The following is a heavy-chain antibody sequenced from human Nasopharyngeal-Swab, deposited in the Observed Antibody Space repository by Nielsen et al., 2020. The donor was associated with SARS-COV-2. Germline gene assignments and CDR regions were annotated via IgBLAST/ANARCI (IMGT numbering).Heavy chain of an antibody. CDR2: INPNSGGT. CDR3: ARDPTSVAGTGDYYYGMDV. J-gene: IGHJ6*02. V-gene: IGHV1-2*06. D-gene: IGHD6-19*01. Sequence: ASVKVSCKASGYTFTGYYMHWVRQAPGQGLAWMGRINPNSGGTNYAQKFQGRVNMTRDTSISTAYMELSRLRSDDTAVYYCARDPTSVAGTGDYYYGMDVWGQGTTVTVSS. CDR1: GYTFTGYY.